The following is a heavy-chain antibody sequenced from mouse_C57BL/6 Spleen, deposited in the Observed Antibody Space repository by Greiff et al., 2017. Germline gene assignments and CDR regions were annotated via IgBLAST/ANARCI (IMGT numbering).Heavy chain of an antibody. J-gene: IGHJ1*03. CDR2: IYPGDGDT. V-gene: IGHV1-82*01. CDR3: ARSHYYGSSCYFDV. CDR1: GYAFSSSW. D-gene: IGHD1-1*01. Sequence: VQLQQSGPELVKPGASVKISCKASGYAFSSSWMNWVKQRPGKGLEWIGRIYPGDGDTNYNGKFKGKATLTADKSSSTAYMQLSSLTSEDSAVYFCARSHYYGSSCYFDVWGTGTTVTVAS.